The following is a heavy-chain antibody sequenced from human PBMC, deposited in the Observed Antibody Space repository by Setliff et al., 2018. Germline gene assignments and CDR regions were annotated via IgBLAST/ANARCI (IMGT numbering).Heavy chain of an antibody. J-gene: IGHJ4*02. Sequence: PGGSLRLSCIMSGFSAASGFTFSSSGMHWVRQAPGKGLEWVTFIRNDGSSQYYADSVQGRFTVSRDNSKNTLYLQMNSLRAEDTAVYYCAKDPRDTYYNFGYWGQGTLVTVSS. V-gene: IGHV3-30*02. CDR2: IRNDGSSQ. CDR3: AKDPRDTYYNFGY. CDR1: GFTFSSSG. D-gene: IGHD3-3*01.